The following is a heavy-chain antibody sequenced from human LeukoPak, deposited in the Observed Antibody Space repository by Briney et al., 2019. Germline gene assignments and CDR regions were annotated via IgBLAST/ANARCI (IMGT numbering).Heavy chain of an antibody. V-gene: IGHV1-18*01. CDR1: GYTFTSYG. D-gene: IGHD6-19*01. J-gene: IGHJ4*02. CDR2: ISAYNGNT. CDR3: AGSGIAVAGRIMIDY. Sequence: ASVKVSCEASGYTFTSYGISWVRQAPGQGLEWMGWISAYNGNTNYAQKLQGRVTMTTDTSTSTAYMELRSLRSDDTAVYYCAGSGIAVAGRIMIDYWGQGTLVTVSS.